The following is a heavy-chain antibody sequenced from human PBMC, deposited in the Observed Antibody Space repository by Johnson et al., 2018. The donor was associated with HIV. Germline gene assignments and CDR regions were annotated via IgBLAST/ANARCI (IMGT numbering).Heavy chain of an antibody. J-gene: IGHJ3*02. D-gene: IGHD1-1*01. Sequence: QMLLVESGGGVVQPGRSLRLSCAASGFTFSSYAMHWVRQAPGKGLEWVAVISYDGSNKYYADSMKGRFTISRDNSKNTLYLQMNSLRAEDTAVYYCASRYTVDAFDIWGQGTMVTVSS. CDR3: ASRYTVDAFDI. CDR1: GFTFSSYA. CDR2: ISYDGSNK. V-gene: IGHV3-30*04.